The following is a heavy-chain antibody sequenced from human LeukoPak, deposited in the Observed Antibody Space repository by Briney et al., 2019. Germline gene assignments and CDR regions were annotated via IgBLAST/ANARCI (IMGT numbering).Heavy chain of an antibody. CDR3: ARGVYIAAAQYGY. V-gene: IGHV4-59*01. D-gene: IGHD6-13*01. CDR1: GGSISSYY. Sequence: SETLSLTCTVSGGSISSYYWSWIRQPPGKGLEWIGYIYYSGTTNYNPSLKSRVTISVDTSKNQFSLKLSSVTAADTAVYYCARGVYIAAAQYGYCGQGTLVTVSS. J-gene: IGHJ4*02. CDR2: IYYSGTT.